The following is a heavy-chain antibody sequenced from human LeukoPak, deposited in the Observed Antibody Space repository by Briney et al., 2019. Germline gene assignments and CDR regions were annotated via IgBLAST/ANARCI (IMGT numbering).Heavy chain of an antibody. CDR2: IYYSGST. J-gene: IGHJ4*02. CDR3: ASPSSRWNPLDY. V-gene: IGHV4-39*01. Sequence: PSETLSLTCTVSGGSISSSSYYWGWIRQPPGKGLEWIGSIYYSGSTYYNPSLKSRVTISVDTSKNQFSLKLSSVTAADTAVYYCASPSSRWNPLDYWGQGTLVTVSS. D-gene: IGHD6-13*01. CDR1: GGSISSSSYY.